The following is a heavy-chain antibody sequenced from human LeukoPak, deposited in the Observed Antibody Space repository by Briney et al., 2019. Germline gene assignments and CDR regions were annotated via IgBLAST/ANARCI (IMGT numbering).Heavy chain of an antibody. V-gene: IGHV3-23*01. Sequence: GGSLRLSCAASGFTFSSYWMTWIRQAPGKGLEWVSAISGSGGSTYYADSVKGRFTISRDNSKNTLYLQMNSLRAEDTAVYYCAKSGSGWTPIYYYYYGMDVWGQGTTVTVSS. CDR1: GFTFSSYW. CDR2: ISGSGGST. CDR3: AKSGSGWTPIYYYYYGMDV. D-gene: IGHD6-19*01. J-gene: IGHJ6*02.